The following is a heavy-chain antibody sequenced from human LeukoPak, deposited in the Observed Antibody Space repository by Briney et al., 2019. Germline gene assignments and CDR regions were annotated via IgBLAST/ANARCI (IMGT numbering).Heavy chain of an antibody. CDR2: IYYSGGT. V-gene: IGHV4-59*01. CDR3: ARTAYARFFDL. CDR1: GDPINSYY. J-gene: IGHJ2*01. Sequence: PSETLSLTCTVSGDPINSYYWSWIRQPPGKGLEWIGHIYYSGGTNYNPSLKSRVTISIDTSKNQFSLKLSSVTAADTAVYYCARTAYARFFDLWGRGTLVTVSS. D-gene: IGHD2-21*01.